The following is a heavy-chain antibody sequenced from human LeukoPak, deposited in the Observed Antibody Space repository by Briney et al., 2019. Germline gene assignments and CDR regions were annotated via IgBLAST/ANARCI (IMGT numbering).Heavy chain of an antibody. CDR3: AKDISLVAVTGNAFDI. Sequence: GGSLRLSCAASGFIFDDYAMHWVRQAPGKGLEWVSGISWNSGRIAYADSVKGRFTISRDNAKNSLYLQMNSLRAEDMALYYCAKDISLVAVTGNAFDIWGQGTMVTVSS. V-gene: IGHV3-9*03. J-gene: IGHJ3*02. CDR2: ISWNSGRI. CDR1: GFIFDDYA. D-gene: IGHD6-19*01.